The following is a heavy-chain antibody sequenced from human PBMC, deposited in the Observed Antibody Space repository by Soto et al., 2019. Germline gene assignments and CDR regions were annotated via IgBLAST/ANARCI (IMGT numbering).Heavy chain of an antibody. V-gene: IGHV1-2*04. Sequence: ASVKVSCKASGYTFTGYYMHWVRQAPGQGLEWMGWINPNSGGTNYAQKFQGWVTMTRDTSISTAYMELSRLRSDDTAVYYCARTNYGDYGLYYFDYWGQGTLVTVSS. CDR2: INPNSGGT. J-gene: IGHJ4*02. CDR3: ARTNYGDYGLYYFDY. D-gene: IGHD4-17*01. CDR1: GYTFTGYY.